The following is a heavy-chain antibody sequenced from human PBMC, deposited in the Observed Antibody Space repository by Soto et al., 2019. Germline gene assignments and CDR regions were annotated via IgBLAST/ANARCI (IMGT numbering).Heavy chain of an antibody. Sequence: PSETLSLTCPVSGGSVSSGSCYLSWLRQPPGKGLEWIGYIYYSGSTNYNPSLKSRVTISVDTSKNQFSLKLSSVTAADTAVYYCASMNYYDSSGYTEYFQHWGQGTLVTVSA. CDR2: IYYSGST. V-gene: IGHV4-61*01. CDR1: GGSVSSGSCY. D-gene: IGHD3-22*01. CDR3: ASMNYYDSSGYTEYFQH. J-gene: IGHJ1*01.